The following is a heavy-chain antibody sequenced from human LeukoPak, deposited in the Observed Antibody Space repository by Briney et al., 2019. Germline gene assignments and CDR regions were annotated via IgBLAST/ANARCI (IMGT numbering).Heavy chain of an antibody. J-gene: IGHJ4*02. CDR2: SNSDASSI. CDR3: ARASGGDYNNWFPYYFDF. Sequence: GGSLRLSCAASGFTFTNYWVYWVRQAPGKGLVWVSRSNSDASSIAYADFVQGRFTISRDNSKNTLYLQMNSLRAEDTAVYYCARASGGDYNNWFPYYFDFWGQGTLVTVSS. CDR1: GFTFTNYW. V-gene: IGHV3-74*01. D-gene: IGHD1-1*01.